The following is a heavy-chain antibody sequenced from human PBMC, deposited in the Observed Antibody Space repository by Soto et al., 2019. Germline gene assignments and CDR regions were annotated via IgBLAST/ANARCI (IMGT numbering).Heavy chain of an antibody. D-gene: IGHD6-13*01. CDR3: ARDRSSLYGMDV. J-gene: IGHJ6*02. CDR2: IYYGGST. CDR1: GGSISSGGYY. V-gene: IGHV4-31*03. Sequence: SETLSLTCTVSGGSISSGGYYWSWIRQHPGKGLEWIGYIYYGGSTYYNPSLKSRVTISVDTSKNQFSLKLSSVTAADTAVYYCARDRSSLYGMDVWGQGTTVTVSS.